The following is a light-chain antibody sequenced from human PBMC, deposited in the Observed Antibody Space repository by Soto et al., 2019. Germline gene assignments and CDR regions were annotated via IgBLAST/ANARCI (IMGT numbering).Light chain of an antibody. Sequence: EIVLTQSPATLSLSPWERTTLSCRASQSIGSYLAWYQHKAGQAPRLLIYEASNRATGNPARLSGSGSGTDFTFTISSLVSEDVAVYYCQQRSNSPYTLGQGTKLEIK. J-gene: IGKJ2*01. CDR3: QQRSNSPYT. CDR1: QSIGSY. V-gene: IGKV3-11*01. CDR2: EAS.